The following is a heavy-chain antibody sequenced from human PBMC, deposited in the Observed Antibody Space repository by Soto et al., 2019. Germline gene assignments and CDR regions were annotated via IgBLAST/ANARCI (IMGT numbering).Heavy chain of an antibody. D-gene: IGHD6-19*01. CDR3: ARAKVPGIAVAGPFDY. V-gene: IGHV5-51*01. J-gene: IGHJ4*02. CDR1: GNSFTSYW. CDR2: IYPGDSDT. Sequence: GESLKISCTGSGNSFTSYWIGWVRQMPGKGLEWMGIIYPGDSDTRYSPSFQGQVTISADKSISTAYLQWSSLKASDTAMYYCARAKVPGIAVAGPFDYWGQGTLVTRLL.